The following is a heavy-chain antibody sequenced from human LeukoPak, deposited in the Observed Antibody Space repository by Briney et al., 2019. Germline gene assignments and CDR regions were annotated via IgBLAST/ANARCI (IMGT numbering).Heavy chain of an antibody. CDR1: GFTFSSHG. Sequence: PGRSLRLSCAASGFTFSSHGTHWVRQAPGKGLEWVAVISYDGSNKYYADSVKGRFTISRDNSKNTLYLQMNSLRAEDTAVYYCAKDSPDCSGGSCYPGYFDYWGQGTLVTVSS. CDR3: AKDSPDCSGGSCYPGYFDY. V-gene: IGHV3-30*18. D-gene: IGHD2-15*01. J-gene: IGHJ4*02. CDR2: ISYDGSNK.